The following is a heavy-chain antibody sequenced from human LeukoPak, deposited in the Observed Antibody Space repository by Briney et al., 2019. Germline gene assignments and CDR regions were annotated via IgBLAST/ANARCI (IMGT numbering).Heavy chain of an antibody. CDR2: ISYSGST. CDR1: GGFISTYY. Sequence: SETLSLTCTVSGGFISTYYWSWIRQPPGKGLEWIGFISYSGSTYHNPSLKSRVTMSVDTSKNQFSLNLRSVTAADTAVYYCARDRYSYGFWGQGILVTVSS. D-gene: IGHD5-18*01. V-gene: IGHV4-59*01. CDR3: ARDRYSYGF. J-gene: IGHJ4*02.